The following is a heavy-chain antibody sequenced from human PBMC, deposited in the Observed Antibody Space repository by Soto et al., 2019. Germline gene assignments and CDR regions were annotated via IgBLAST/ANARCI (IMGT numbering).Heavy chain of an antibody. Sequence: KSSETLSLTCSVSGYSISSGYYWGWIRQPPGKGLEWIGTIYHSGSTYYNPSLQSRVTISVDTSKNQFPLKLRSMTAADTAVYYCARGRGGAAGGYYNYYAMDVWGQGTTVTVSS. CDR2: IYHSGST. V-gene: IGHV4-38-2*01. J-gene: IGHJ6*02. CDR1: GYSISSGYY. CDR3: ARGRGGAAGGYYNYYAMDV. D-gene: IGHD6-13*01.